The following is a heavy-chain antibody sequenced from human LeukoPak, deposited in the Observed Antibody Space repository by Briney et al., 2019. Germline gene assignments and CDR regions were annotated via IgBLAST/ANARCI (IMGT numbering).Heavy chain of an antibody. J-gene: IGHJ4*02. V-gene: IGHV3-23*01. CDR3: AKERRWNYYYFDY. CDR2: ISGSGGST. CDR1: GFTFSTYA. D-gene: IGHD1-7*01. Sequence: GGSLRLSCAASGFTFSTYAMSWVRQAPGKGLEWVSGISGSGGSTYYADSVKGRFTISRDNSKNTLYLEMNSLRAEDTAVYYCAKERRWNYYYFDYWGQGTLVTVSS.